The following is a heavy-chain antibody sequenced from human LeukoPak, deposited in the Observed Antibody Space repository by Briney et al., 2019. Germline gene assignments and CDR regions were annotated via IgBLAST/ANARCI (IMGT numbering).Heavy chain of an antibody. CDR3: ARGILFDYYFDS. V-gene: IGHV4-34*01. Sequence: SETLSLTCAIYGGSFSGHYWSWIRQSPGKGLEWIAEIHYSGATSYNPSLKSRVTISGDTSKNQVFLRLTSVTAADTALYYCARGILFDYYFDSWGQGTLVTVSS. J-gene: IGHJ4*02. D-gene: IGHD3-9*01. CDR1: GGSFSGHY. CDR2: IHYSGAT.